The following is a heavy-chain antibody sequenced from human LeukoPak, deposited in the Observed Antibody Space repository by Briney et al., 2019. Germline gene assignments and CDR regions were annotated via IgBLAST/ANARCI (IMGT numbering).Heavy chain of an antibody. Sequence: GESLKISCKGSGYIFTHNWIGWVRQMPGKGLERMGIIYPGDSDTRYSPSFEGQVTISVDKSISTAYLQWSSLKASDTAMYYCARQTRDGSGSRGYSFDFWGQGTLVTVSS. CDR1: GYIFTHNW. V-gene: IGHV5-51*01. J-gene: IGHJ4*02. CDR2: IYPGDSDT. CDR3: ARQTRDGSGSRGYSFDF. D-gene: IGHD3-10*01.